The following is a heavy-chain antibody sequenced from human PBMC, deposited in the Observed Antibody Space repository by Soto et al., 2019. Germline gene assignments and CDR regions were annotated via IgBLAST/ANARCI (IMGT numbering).Heavy chain of an antibody. CDR2: INSDGSST. D-gene: IGHD2-15*01. V-gene: IGHV3-74*01. Sequence: EVQLVESGGGLVQPGGSLRLSCAASGFTFSSYWMHWVRQAPGKGLVWVSRINSDGSSTSYADSVKGRFTISRDNAKITLYLKLNSLSAEDTAVYYCARVYCCGGSGYHLDYWGQGTLVTVSS. J-gene: IGHJ4*02. CDR1: GFTFSSYW. CDR3: ARVYCCGGSGYHLDY.